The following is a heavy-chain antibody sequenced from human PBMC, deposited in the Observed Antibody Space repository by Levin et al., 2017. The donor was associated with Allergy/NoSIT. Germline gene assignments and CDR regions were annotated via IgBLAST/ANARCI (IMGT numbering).Heavy chain of an antibody. D-gene: IGHD3-3*01. J-gene: IGHJ4*02. CDR3: TTLRFLEWNPYYFDY. CDR1: GFTFSNAW. Sequence: GGSLRLSCAASGFTFSNAWMSWVRQAPGKGLEWVGRIKSKTDGGTTDYAAPVKGRFTISRDDSKNTLYLQMNSLKTEDTAVYYCTTLRFLEWNPYYFDYWGQGTLVTVSS. CDR2: IKSKTDGGTT. V-gene: IGHV3-15*01.